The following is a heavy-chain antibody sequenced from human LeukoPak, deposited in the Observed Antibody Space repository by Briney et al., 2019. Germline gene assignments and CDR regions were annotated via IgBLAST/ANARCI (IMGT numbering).Heavy chain of an antibody. CDR2: IYTSGST. V-gene: IGHV4-4*07. J-gene: IGHJ3*02. D-gene: IGHD6-19*01. CDR3: ARDMVAVAGPYFNAFDI. Sequence: SETLSLTCTVSGGSISSYYWSWIRQPAGEGLEWIGRIYTSGSTNYNPSLKSRVTMSVDTSKNQFSLKLSSVTAADTAVYYCARDMVAVAGPYFNAFDIWGQGTMVTVSS. CDR1: GGSISSYY.